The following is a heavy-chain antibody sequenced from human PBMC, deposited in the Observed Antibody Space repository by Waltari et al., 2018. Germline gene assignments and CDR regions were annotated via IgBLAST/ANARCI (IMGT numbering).Heavy chain of an antibody. CDR2: LYTRGST. CDR3: ARSGGDRLGWYFDL. D-gene: IGHD2-21*01. CDR1: GGSISSSY. V-gene: IGHV4-4*07. J-gene: IGHJ2*01. Sequence: QVQLQESGPGLVKPSETLSLTCTVSGGSISSSYWSCIRPPAGKGLEWIGRLYTRGSTSYNPSRKSRVTMSGDTSKNQFFLKLSSATAADTAVYYCARSGGDRLGWYFDLWGRGTLVTVSS.